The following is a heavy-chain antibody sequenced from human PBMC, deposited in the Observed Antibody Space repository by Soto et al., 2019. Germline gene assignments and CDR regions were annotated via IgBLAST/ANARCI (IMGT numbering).Heavy chain of an antibody. CDR2: IYYSGST. D-gene: IGHD4-17*01. V-gene: IGHV4-59*08. CDR3: ARNPDYGDREYYFDY. CDR1: GGSISSYY. J-gene: IGHJ4*02. Sequence: QVQLQESGPGLVKPSETLSLTCTVSGGSISSYYWSWIRQPPGKGLEWIGYIYYSGSTNYNPSLKSRVTISVDTSKNQFSLKLSSVTAADTAVYYCARNPDYGDREYYFDYWGQGTLVTVSS.